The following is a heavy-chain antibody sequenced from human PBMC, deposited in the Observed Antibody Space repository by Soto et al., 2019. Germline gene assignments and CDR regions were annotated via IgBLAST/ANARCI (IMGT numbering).Heavy chain of an antibody. V-gene: IGHV3-11*01. J-gene: IGHJ4*02. CDR1: GFTFSDYY. CDR2: ISSSGSTI. D-gene: IGHD3-9*01. Sequence: GSLRLSCAASGFTFSDYYMSWIRQAPGKGLEWVSYISSSGSTIYYADSVKGRFTISRDNAKNSLYLQMNSLRAEDTAVYYCARDLNVRYFEWLFFDYWGQGTLVTVSS. CDR3: ARDLNVRYFEWLFFDY.